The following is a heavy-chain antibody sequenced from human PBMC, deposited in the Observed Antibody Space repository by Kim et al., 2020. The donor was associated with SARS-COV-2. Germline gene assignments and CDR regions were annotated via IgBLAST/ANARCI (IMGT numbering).Heavy chain of an antibody. V-gene: IGHV4-59*08. J-gene: IGHJ5*02. D-gene: IGHD5-18*01. CDR3: ARLGRGYSYGRWCNWFDP. Sequence: KSRGTISVDTAKNQFSLKLSSVTAADTAVYYCARLGRGYSYGRWCNWFDPWGQGTLVTVSS.